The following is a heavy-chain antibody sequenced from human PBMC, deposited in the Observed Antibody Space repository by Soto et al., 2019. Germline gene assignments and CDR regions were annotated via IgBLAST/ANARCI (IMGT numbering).Heavy chain of an antibody. V-gene: IGHV3-48*03. CDR3: ARVSAAAGHY. D-gene: IGHD6-13*01. CDR2: ISSSGSTI. J-gene: IGHJ4*02. Sequence: PGGSLRLSCAAAGFTFSSYEMNWVRQAPGKGLEWVSYISSSGSTIYYADSVKGRFTISRDNAKNSLYLQMNSLRAEDTAVYYCARVSAAAGHYWGQGTLVTVSS. CDR1: GFTFSSYE.